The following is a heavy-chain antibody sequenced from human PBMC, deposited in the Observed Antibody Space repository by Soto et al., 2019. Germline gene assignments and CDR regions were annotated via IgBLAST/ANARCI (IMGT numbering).Heavy chain of an antibody. Sequence: QLQLVESGGGVVQPGRSLRLSCAASGFTFSSYGMHWVRQAPGKGLEWVAVIWYDGSSKYYADSVKGRFIISRDNSKNTLYLQMNSLRAEDTAVYYCARELGYCSSTSCYKGYYGMDVWGPGTTVTVS. V-gene: IGHV3-33*01. CDR2: IWYDGSSK. D-gene: IGHD2-2*02. CDR1: GFTFSSYG. J-gene: IGHJ6*02. CDR3: ARELGYCSSTSCYKGYYGMDV.